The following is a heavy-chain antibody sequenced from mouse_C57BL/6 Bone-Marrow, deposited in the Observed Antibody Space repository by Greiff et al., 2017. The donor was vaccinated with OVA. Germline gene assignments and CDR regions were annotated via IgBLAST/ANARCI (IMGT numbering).Heavy chain of an antibody. J-gene: IGHJ3*01. CDR2: LHPNSGST. Sequence: QVQLQQSGAELVKPGASVKLSCKASGYTFTSYWMHWVKQRPGQGLEWIGMLHPNSGSTNYNEKFKSKATLTVDKSSSTADMQLSSLTSEDSAVYYCARYPFITTVVLPWGQGTLVTVSA. V-gene: IGHV1-64*01. CDR3: ARYPFITTVVLP. D-gene: IGHD1-1*01. CDR1: GYTFTSYW.